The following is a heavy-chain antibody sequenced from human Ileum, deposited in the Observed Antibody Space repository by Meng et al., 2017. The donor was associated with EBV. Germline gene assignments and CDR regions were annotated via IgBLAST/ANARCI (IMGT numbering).Heavy chain of an antibody. V-gene: IGHV4-4*02. CDR1: GGSINSSNW. D-gene: IGHD3-22*01. CDR2: IHHTEST. Sequence: QVQVDASGLGLVKPSGSLSLACGVSGGSINSSNWWSWVRQAPGKGLEWIGEIHHTESTNYNPSLKSRVTISVDKSKNQFSLKLSSVTAADTAVYYCARESYSDSSGYYSLDYWGQGSLVTVSS. J-gene: IGHJ4*02. CDR3: ARESYSDSSGYYSLDY.